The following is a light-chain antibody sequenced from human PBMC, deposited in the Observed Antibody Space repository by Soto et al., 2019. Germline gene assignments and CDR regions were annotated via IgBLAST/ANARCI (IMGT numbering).Light chain of an antibody. Sequence: DIQMTQSPSTLSASVGDRVIITCRASQSISTWLAWCQQKPGKAPKLLIYKASSLESGVPSRFSGSGSGTEFTLTISCLQSDDFATYYCQQYNSYPRTFGGGTKVEIK. CDR2: KAS. CDR3: QQYNSYPRT. V-gene: IGKV1-5*03. J-gene: IGKJ4*01. CDR1: QSISTW.